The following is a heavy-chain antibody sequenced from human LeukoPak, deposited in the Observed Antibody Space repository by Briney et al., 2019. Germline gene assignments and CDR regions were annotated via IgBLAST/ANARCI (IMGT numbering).Heavy chain of an antibody. J-gene: IGHJ4*02. CDR3: ARYGGVGATHFDY. CDR2: IYYAGNT. V-gene: IGHV4-59*01. D-gene: IGHD1-26*01. Sequence: TSETLSLTCTVSGGSMSSYYWSWIRQPPGKGLEWIGYIYYAGNTNYNPSLKSRVSISVDTSKNRFSLKLNSVTAADTAVYYCARYGGVGATHFDYWGQGTLVTVSS. CDR1: GGSMSSYY.